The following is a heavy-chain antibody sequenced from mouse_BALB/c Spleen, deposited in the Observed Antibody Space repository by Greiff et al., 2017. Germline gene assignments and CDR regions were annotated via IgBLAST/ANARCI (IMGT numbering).Heavy chain of an antibody. CDR2: IDPANGNT. D-gene: IGHD2-4*01. Sequence: VHVKQSGAELVKPGASVKLSCTASGFNIKDTYMHWVKQRPEQGLEWIGRIDPANGNTKYDPKFQGKATITADTSSNTAYLQLSSLTSEDTAVYYCAYDYDNYWGQGTTLTVSS. CDR3: AYDYDNY. J-gene: IGHJ2*01. CDR1: GFNIKDTY. V-gene: IGHV14-3*02.